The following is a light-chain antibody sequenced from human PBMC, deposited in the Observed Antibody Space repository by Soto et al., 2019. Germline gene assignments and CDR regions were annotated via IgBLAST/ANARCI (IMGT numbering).Light chain of an antibody. CDR2: EVN. CDR1: SSDVGGYNY. CDR3: SSYAGSNNLL. V-gene: IGLV2-8*01. J-gene: IGLJ2*01. Sequence: QSALTQPPSASGSPGQSVTISCTGTSSDVGGYNYVSWYHQHPGKAPKLMIYEVNKRPSGVPDRFSGSKSGNTASLTVSGLQAEDEADYYCSSYAGSNNLLFGGGTKLTVL.